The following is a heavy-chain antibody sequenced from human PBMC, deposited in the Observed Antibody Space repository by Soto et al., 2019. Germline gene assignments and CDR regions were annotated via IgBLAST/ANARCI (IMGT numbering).Heavy chain of an antibody. D-gene: IGHD6-13*01. CDR3: AIGGSNKFDP. CDR2: IYYSGST. CDR1: GGSISAHY. Sequence: QVQLQESGPGLVKPSETLSLTCTVSGGSISAHYWSWIRQPPGKGLEWIGYIYYSGSTYYTPSLISRVTISVDTSKNQFSLSLTSVTAADAAVYNCAIGGSNKFDPWGQGTLVTVSS. V-gene: IGHV4-59*11. J-gene: IGHJ5*02.